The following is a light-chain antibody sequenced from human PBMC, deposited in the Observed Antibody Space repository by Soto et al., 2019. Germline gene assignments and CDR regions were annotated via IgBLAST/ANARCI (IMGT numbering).Light chain of an antibody. CDR1: QGMSSY. V-gene: IGKV1-9*01. CDR3: QQSFSTLLIT. Sequence: DIPLTQSPSFLSASVGDRVTITCRASQGMSSYLAWYQQKPGKAPKLLIYAASTLQSGVPSRFSGSGSGTEFTLTISSLQPEDFATYYCQQSFSTLLITFGQGTRLEFK. CDR2: AAS. J-gene: IGKJ5*01.